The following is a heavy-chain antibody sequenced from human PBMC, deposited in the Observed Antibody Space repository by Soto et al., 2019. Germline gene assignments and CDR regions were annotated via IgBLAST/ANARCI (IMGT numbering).Heavy chain of an antibody. J-gene: IGHJ5*02. D-gene: IGHD3-3*01. CDR3: ARQLSGYFDP. V-gene: IGHV1-46*01. Sequence: QVQLVQSGAEVKKPGASVKVSCKAYGYTFSNYFMHWVRQAPGQGLEWMGMINPSGDSTNYAQKLQGRVTMTRDTSTSTVYMELSSLTSEDTAVYYCARQLSGYFDPWGQGTLVTVSS. CDR2: INPSGDST. CDR1: GYTFSNYF.